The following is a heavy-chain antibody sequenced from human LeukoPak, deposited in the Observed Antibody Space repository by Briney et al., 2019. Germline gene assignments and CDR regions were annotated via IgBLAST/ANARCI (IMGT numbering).Heavy chain of an antibody. CDR1: GYTFTGYY. V-gene: IGHV1-2*02. J-gene: IGHJ5*02. CDR3: ARIAAADTIYNNWFDP. Sequence: ASVKVSCKASGYTFTGYYIHWVRQAPGQGLEWMGRINPNSGGTNYAQKFQGRVTMTRDTSISTAYMELSRLRSDDTAVCYCARIAAADTIYNNWFDPWGQGTLVTVSS. D-gene: IGHD6-13*01. CDR2: INPNSGGT.